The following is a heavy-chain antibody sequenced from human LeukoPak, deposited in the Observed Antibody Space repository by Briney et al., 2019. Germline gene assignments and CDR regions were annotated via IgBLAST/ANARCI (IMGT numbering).Heavy chain of an antibody. CDR2: IKQDGSEK. CDR1: GFTFSSYW. V-gene: IGHV3-7*01. CDR3: ARDRIQLWSYWYFDL. Sequence: GGSLRLSCAASGFTFSSYWMSWVRQAPGKGLEWVASIKQDGSEKYYVDSVKGRFTISRDNAKNSLYLQMNSLRAEDTAVYYCARDRIQLWSYWYFDLWGRGTLVTVSS. D-gene: IGHD5-18*01. J-gene: IGHJ2*01.